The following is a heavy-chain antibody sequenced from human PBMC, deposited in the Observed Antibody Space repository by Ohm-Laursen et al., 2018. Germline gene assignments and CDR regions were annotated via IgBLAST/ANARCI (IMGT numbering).Heavy chain of an antibody. Sequence: GSSVKVSCKASGYTFTSYYMHWVRQAPGQGLEWMGIINPSGGSTSYAQKFQGRVTMTRDTSTSTVYMELSSLRSEDTAVYYCARARRIVVVPAAKRSYYYYGMDVWGQGTTVTVSS. CDR2: INPSGGST. CDR1: GYTFTSYY. CDR3: ARARRIVVVPAAKRSYYYYGMDV. D-gene: IGHD2-2*01. J-gene: IGHJ6*02. V-gene: IGHV1-46*01.